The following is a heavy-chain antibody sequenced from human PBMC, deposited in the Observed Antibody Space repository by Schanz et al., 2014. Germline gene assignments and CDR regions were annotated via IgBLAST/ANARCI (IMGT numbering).Heavy chain of an antibody. CDR2: ISAQTGDT. J-gene: IGHJ4*02. CDR3: ARDQSPYTNSSDVRYFDH. Sequence: VQSVHSGTEVQKLGASVKVSCQTSGYTFTAYGINWVRQAPGQGLEWIGWISAQTGDTRYAQKMQGRVTMTRDVSSTTAFLELRSLRYDDTAVYYCARDQSPYTNSSDVRYFDHWGQGSLVTVSS. V-gene: IGHV1-18*01. D-gene: IGHD6-6*01. CDR1: GYTFTAYG.